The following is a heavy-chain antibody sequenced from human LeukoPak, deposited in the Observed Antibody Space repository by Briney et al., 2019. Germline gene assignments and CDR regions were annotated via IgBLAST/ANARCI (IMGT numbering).Heavy chain of an antibody. Sequence: PSETLSLTCAVSGGSISSGGYSWSWIRQPPGKGLEWIGYIYHSGSTYYNPSLKSRVTISVDRSKNQFSLKLSSVTAADTAVYYCARDWGGYSGFEFDYWGQGTLVTVSS. D-gene: IGHD2-15*01. CDR1: GGSISSGGYS. CDR2: IYHSGST. CDR3: ARDWGGYSGFEFDY. J-gene: IGHJ4*02. V-gene: IGHV4-30-2*01.